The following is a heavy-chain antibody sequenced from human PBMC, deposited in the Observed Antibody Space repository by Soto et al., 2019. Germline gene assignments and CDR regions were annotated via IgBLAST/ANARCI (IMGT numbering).Heavy chain of an antibody. J-gene: IGHJ4*02. V-gene: IGHV3-48*02. CDR2: ISGSGDTK. Sequence: GGSLRLSCASSGFTFSSCSMNWVRQAPGEGLEWVSFISGSGDTKYYADSVKGRFTISRDNAKNSLYLQMSSLRDEDTAVYYCAKYCSSDVCFDYWGQGTLVTVSS. CDR1: GFTFSSCS. D-gene: IGHD2-8*01. CDR3: AKYCSSDVCFDY.